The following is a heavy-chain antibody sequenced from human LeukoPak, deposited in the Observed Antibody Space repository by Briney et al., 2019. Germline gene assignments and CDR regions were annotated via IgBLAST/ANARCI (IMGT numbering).Heavy chain of an antibody. D-gene: IGHD3-22*01. V-gene: IGHV1-18*01. Sequence: ASVKVSCKASGYTFTSYGISWVRQAPGQGLEWMGWISAYNGNTNYAQKLQGRVTMTTDTSTSTAYTELRSLRSDDTAVYYCARTFYDSSGYYNNWYFDLWGRGTLVTVSS. CDR3: ARTFYDSSGYYNNWYFDL. CDR1: GYTFTSYG. J-gene: IGHJ2*01. CDR2: ISAYNGNT.